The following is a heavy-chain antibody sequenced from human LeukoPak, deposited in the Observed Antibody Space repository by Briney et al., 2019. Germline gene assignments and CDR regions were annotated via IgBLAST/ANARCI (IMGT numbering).Heavy chain of an antibody. J-gene: IGHJ4*02. V-gene: IGHV3-23*01. CDR3: AKANTLDYFDY. Sequence: GGSLRLSCAASGFTFSTYSMNWVRQAPGKGLEWVSAISGSGGSTYYADSVKGRFTISRDNSKNTLYLQMNSLRAEDTAVYYCAKANTLDYFDYWGQGTLVTVSS. D-gene: IGHD2/OR15-2a*01. CDR2: ISGSGGST. CDR1: GFTFSTYS.